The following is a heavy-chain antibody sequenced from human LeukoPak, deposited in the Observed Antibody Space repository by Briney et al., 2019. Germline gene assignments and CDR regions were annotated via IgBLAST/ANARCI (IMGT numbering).Heavy chain of an antibody. CDR1: GGTFSSYA. Sequence: ASVKVSCKASGGTFSSYAISWVRQAPGQGLEWMGRIIPILGIANYAQKFQGRVTITADKSRSTAYMGLSSLRSEDTAVYYCARDLWFGESESGWFDPWGQGTLVTVSS. J-gene: IGHJ5*02. CDR2: IIPILGIA. D-gene: IGHD3-10*01. CDR3: ARDLWFGESESGWFDP. V-gene: IGHV1-69*04.